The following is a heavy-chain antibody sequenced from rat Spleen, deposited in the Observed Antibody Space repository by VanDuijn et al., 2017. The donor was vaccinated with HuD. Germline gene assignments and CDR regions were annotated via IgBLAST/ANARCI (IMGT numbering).Heavy chain of an antibody. J-gene: IGHJ1*01. CDR1: GFTFSDYY. V-gene: IGHV5-29*01. Sequence: EVQLVESDGGLVQPGRSLKLSCAASGFTFSDYYMAWVRQAPTKGLEWVATLSYDASAPYYRDSVKGRFTISRDNAKTTLYLQMDSLRSEDTATYYCGRHAYYDGYYHWYFDFWGPGTMVTVSS. CDR3: GRHAYYDGYYHWYFDF. CDR2: LSYDASAP. D-gene: IGHD1-12*03.